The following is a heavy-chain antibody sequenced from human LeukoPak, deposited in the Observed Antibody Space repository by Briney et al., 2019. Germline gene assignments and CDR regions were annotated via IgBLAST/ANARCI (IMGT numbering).Heavy chain of an antibody. V-gene: IGHV4-59*12. J-gene: IGHJ4*02. CDR1: GGPISGYY. CDR2: FSNSGTT. CDR3: ARGSNWGDY. Sequence: SETLSLTCTVSGGPISGYYWSWIRQPPGKGLEWIGYFSNSGTTNQNPSLQSRVTMSVETSKNQSSLKLSSVTAADTAVYYCARGSNWGDYWGQGALVTVSS. D-gene: IGHD7-27*01.